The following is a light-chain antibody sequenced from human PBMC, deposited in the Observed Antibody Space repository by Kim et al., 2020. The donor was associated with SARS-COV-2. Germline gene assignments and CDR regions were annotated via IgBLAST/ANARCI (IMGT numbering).Light chain of an antibody. CDR2: RDN. J-gene: IGLJ1*01. CDR1: KLGDKS. CDR3: QAWDSSTFYV. Sequence: VSPGQTVSITCSGDKLGDKSVSWYQQRPGQSPALVIYRDNKRPSGIPERFSGSISGNTATLTISGTHAMDEADYYCQAWDSSTFYVFGTGTKVTVL. V-gene: IGLV3-1*01.